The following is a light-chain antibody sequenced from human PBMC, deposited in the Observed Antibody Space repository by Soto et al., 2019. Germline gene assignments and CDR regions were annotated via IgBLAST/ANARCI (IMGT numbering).Light chain of an antibody. Sequence: QSVLTQPASVSGSPGQSITISCTGTSGDIGAYNYVSWYLQHPGKAPKLMVFEVSNRPSGVSNRFSGSKSGNTASLTISGLQPEDEADYYCSSYTSISSYVFXTGTKVTVL. J-gene: IGLJ1*01. CDR1: SGDIGAYNY. CDR2: EVS. V-gene: IGLV2-14*01. CDR3: SSYTSISSYV.